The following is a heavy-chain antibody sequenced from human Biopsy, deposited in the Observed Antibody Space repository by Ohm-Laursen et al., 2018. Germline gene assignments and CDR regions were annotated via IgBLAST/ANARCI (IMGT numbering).Heavy chain of an antibody. J-gene: IGHJ4*02. D-gene: IGHD3-22*01. Sequence: SLRLSRAASGFIFSSYGMHWVRQAPGKGLEWVALISNDGDIKYSADSMEGRFTISRDNSRNTLFLQMNSLKAEDTAVYYCAKDRFPYTSGYSSVFEYWGQGTLVTVSS. V-gene: IGHV3-30*18. CDR2: ISNDGDIK. CDR1: GFIFSSYG. CDR3: AKDRFPYTSGYSSVFEY.